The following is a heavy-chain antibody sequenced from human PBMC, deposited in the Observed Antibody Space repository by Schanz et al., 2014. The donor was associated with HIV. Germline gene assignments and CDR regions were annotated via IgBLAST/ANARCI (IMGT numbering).Heavy chain of an antibody. D-gene: IGHD3-22*01. Sequence: DVQLLESGGDQVQSGGSLTVSCAASGFIFSTYAMIWVRQAPGKGLEWVSSISGGSGSTFYADSVKGRFTISRDNSKNTLDLQMNSLRAEDTAVYYCAREGSYESSGYQYFQYWGQGTLVTVSS. V-gene: IGHV3-23*01. CDR2: ISGGSGST. CDR1: GFIFSTYA. CDR3: AREGSYESSGYQYFQY. J-gene: IGHJ1*01.